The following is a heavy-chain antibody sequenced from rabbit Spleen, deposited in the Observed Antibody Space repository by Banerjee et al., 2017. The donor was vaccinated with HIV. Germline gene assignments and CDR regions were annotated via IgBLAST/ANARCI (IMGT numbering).Heavy chain of an antibody. V-gene: IGHV1S45*01. CDR3: ARDLVAAIGWNFNL. CDR1: GVSLNDDYV. CDR2: INTWSNRP. J-gene: IGHJ4*01. D-gene: IGHD3-1*01. Sequence: EQLEESGGGLVKPEGSLPLTCKASGVSLNDDYVLCWVRQSPGKGLKWIACINTWSNRPVYASWAKGRFTMSKTSSTTVTLQMTSLTGADTATYFCARDLVAAIGWNFNLWGQGTLVTVS.